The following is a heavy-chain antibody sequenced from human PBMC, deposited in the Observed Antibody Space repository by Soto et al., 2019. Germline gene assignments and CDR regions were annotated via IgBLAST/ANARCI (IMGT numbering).Heavy chain of an antibody. CDR1: GYTFTGYY. Sequence: ASVKVSCKASGYTFTGYYMHWVRQAPGQGLEWMGWINPNSGGTNYAQKFQGRVTMTRDTSISTAYMELSRLRSDDTAVYYCARDTSRRDGSSWSNYYYYGMDVWGQGTTATVSS. D-gene: IGHD6-13*01. V-gene: IGHV1-2*02. J-gene: IGHJ6*02. CDR2: INPNSGGT. CDR3: ARDTSRRDGSSWSNYYYYGMDV.